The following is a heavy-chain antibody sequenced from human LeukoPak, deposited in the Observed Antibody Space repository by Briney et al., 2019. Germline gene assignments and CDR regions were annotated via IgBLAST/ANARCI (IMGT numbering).Heavy chain of an antibody. CDR2: ISYDGSNK. CDR1: GSTFSSYA. J-gene: IGHJ4*02. CDR3: ARAFDY. V-gene: IGHV3-30*04. Sequence: PGGSLRLSCAASGSTFSSYAMHWVRQAPGKGPEWVAVISYDGSNKYYADSVKGRFTISRDNSKNTLYLQMNSLRAEDTAVYYCARAFDYWGQGTLVTVSS.